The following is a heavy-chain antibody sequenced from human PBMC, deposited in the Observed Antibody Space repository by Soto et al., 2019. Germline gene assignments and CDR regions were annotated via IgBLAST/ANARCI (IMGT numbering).Heavy chain of an antibody. J-gene: IGHJ6*02. Sequence: SETLSLTCTVSGGSISSDDYYWSWIRQPPGKGLEWIGSIYYSGSTYYNPSLKSRVTISVDTSKNQFSLKLSSVTAADTAVYYCARQRKQNRYYGMDVWGQGTTVTVSS. V-gene: IGHV4-39*01. CDR2: IYYSGST. CDR3: ARQRKQNRYYGMDV. CDR1: GGSISSDDYY.